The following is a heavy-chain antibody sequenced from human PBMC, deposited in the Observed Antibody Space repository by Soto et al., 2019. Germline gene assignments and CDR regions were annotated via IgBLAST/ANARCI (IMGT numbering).Heavy chain of an antibody. V-gene: IGHV4-4*07. J-gene: IGHJ5*02. CDR3: VRDRGYRSGSFGS. CDR2: IYSDGTT. D-gene: IGHD5-18*01. CDR1: GGSISGYY. Sequence: PSETPSLTCIVSGGSISGYYWSWIRQPAGKELEWIGRIYSDGTTNYNPSLKGRGTMSVDTSKKQISLKLTSVTAADTAMYYCVRDRGYRSGSFGSWGQGFLVTVSA.